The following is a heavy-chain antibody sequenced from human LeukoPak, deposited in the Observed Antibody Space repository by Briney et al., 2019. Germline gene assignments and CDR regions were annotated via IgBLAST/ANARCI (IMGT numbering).Heavy chain of an antibody. CDR2: VYTSGNI. V-gene: IGHV4-4*07. D-gene: IGHD5-18*01. CDR3: RGYRSLYYYGMDV. Sequence: SETLSLTCTVSGGSIRSYYWSWIRQFAGKRLEWIGRVYTSGNIFYNPSLKSRVTMSLDTSKNQFSLKLTSVTAADTAVYYCRGYRSLYYYGMDVWGQGTTVTVSS. CDR1: GGSIRSYY. J-gene: IGHJ6*02.